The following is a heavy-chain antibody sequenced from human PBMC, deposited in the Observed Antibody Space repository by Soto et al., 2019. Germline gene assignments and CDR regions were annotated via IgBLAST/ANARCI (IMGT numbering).Heavy chain of an antibody. CDR2: ISSSSSYI. CDR3: ARTSGVGYCSGGSCYDAFDI. D-gene: IGHD2-15*01. J-gene: IGHJ3*02. CDR1: GFTFSSYS. V-gene: IGHV3-21*01. Sequence: GGSLRLSCAASGFTFSSYSMNWVRQAPGKGLEWVSSISSSSSYIYYADSVKGRFTISRDNAKNSLYLQMNSLRAEDTAVYYCARTSGVGYCSGGSCYDAFDIWGQGTMVTVSS.